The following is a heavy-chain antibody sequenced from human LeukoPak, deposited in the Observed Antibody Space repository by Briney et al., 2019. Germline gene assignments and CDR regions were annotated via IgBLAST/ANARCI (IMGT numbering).Heavy chain of an antibody. J-gene: IGHJ4*02. V-gene: IGHV1-2*06. CDR3: ARDRMGASLY. CDR1: GYTFTGYY. D-gene: IGHD1-26*01. CDR2: INPNSGGT. Sequence: ASVKVSCKASGYTFTGYYMHGVRQAPGQGLEWMGRINPNSGGTNYAQKFQGGVTMTRETSNSTAYVEMSRLRSDDTAVYYCARDRMGASLYWGQGTLVTVSS.